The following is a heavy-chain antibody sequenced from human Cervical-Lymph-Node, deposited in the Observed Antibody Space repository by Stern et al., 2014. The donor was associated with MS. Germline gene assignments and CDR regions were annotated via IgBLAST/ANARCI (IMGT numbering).Heavy chain of an antibody. CDR2: INPSGGST. Sequence: QVQLVQSGAEVKKPGASVKVSCKASGYTFTSYYRHWVRQAPGQGLEWMGIINPSGGSTSYAQKCQGKVTMTRDTSTSTVYMELSSLRSEDTAVYYCARAPISHYDFWSGYLDYWGQGTLVTVSS. D-gene: IGHD3-3*01. CDR1: GYTFTSYY. V-gene: IGHV1-46*01. CDR3: ARAPISHYDFWSGYLDY. J-gene: IGHJ4*02.